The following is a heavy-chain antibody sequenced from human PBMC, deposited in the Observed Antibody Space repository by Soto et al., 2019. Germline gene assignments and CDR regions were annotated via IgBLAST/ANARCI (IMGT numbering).Heavy chain of an antibody. CDR2: IKQDGSEK. Sequence: GSLRLSCVASGFTFSSYWMSWVRQAPGKGLEWVANIKQDGSEKYYVDSVKGRFTLSRDNAKNSLYLQMNSLTVEDTAVYYCAKVSSSWYAGFFDLWGQGTPVTVSS. CDR3: AKVSSSWYAGFFDL. D-gene: IGHD6-13*01. J-gene: IGHJ4*02. V-gene: IGHV3-7*03. CDR1: GFTFSSYW.